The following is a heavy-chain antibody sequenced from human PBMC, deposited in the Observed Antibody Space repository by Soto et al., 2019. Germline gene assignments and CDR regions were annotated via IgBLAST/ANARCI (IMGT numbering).Heavy chain of an antibody. CDR3: AKDSVVVWYQLPEKYYYYGMDV. J-gene: IGHJ6*02. D-gene: IGHD2-2*01. V-gene: IGHV3-30*18. Sequence: GGSLRLSCAASGFTFSSYGMHWVRQAPGKGLEWVAVISYDGSNKYYADSVKGRFTIARDNSKNTLYLQMNSLRAEDTAVYYCAKDSVVVWYQLPEKYYYYGMDVWGQGTTVTVSS. CDR2: ISYDGSNK. CDR1: GFTFSSYG.